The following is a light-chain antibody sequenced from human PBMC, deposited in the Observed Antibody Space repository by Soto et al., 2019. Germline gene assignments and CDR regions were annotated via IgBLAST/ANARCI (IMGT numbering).Light chain of an antibody. CDR1: EDINDW. CDR3: QQLNSYPRT. Sequence: DIQLTQSPSFLSASVGDRVTITCRASEDINDWLAWYQQKPGNAPKFLIYDASTLQSGVPSRFSGSGSGTEFTLTISSLQPEDFATYYCQQLNSYPRTFGQGTKVDIK. CDR2: DAS. V-gene: IGKV1-9*01. J-gene: IGKJ1*01.